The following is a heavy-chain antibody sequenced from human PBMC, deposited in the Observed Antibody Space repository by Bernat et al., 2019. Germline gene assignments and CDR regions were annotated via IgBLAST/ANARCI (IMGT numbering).Heavy chain of an antibody. J-gene: IGHJ5*02. V-gene: IGHV3-30*18. CDR1: GFTFSSYG. D-gene: IGHD2-21*01. CDR2: ISYDGSNK. CDR3: AKDHHPEDPVMGNWFDP. Sequence: QVQLVESGGGVVQPGRSPRLSCAASGFTFSSYGMHWVRQAPGKGLEWVAVISYDGSNKYYADSVKGRFTISRDNSKNTLYLQMNSLRAEDTAVYYCAKDHHPEDPVMGNWFDPWGQGTLVTVSS.